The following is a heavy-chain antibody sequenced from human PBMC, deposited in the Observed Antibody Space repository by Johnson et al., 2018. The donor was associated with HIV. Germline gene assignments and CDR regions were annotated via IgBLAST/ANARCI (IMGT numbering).Heavy chain of an antibody. CDR2: IWYDGSNK. J-gene: IGHJ3*02. Sequence: QVQLVESGGGVVRPGRSLRLSCAASGFTFNSYGMHWVRQAPGKGLEWVAVIWYDGSNKYYADSVKGRFTISRDNSKNTLYLQMNSLRAEDTAIYYCVKGMDSSSWYAFDIWGQGTMVTVSS. V-gene: IGHV3-33*06. CDR1: GFTFNSYG. D-gene: IGHD6-13*01. CDR3: VKGMDSSSWYAFDI.